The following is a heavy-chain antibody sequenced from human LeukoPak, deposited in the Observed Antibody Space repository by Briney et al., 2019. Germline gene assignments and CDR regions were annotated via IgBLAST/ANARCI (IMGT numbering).Heavy chain of an antibody. CDR1: GGTFGSYA. CDR2: IIPIFGTA. CDR3: ARAKGSSSGGNFDY. Sequence: ASVKVSCKASGGTFGSYAISWVRQAPGQGLEWMGGIIPIFGTANYAQKFQGRVTITADESTSTAYMELSSLRSEDTAVYYCARAKGSSSGGNFDYWGQGTLVTVSS. J-gene: IGHJ4*02. D-gene: IGHD6-6*01. V-gene: IGHV1-69*13.